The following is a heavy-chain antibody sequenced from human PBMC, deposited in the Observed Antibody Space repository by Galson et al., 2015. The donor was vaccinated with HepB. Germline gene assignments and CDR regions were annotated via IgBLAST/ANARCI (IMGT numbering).Heavy chain of an antibody. Sequence: SVKVSCKAPGYTFTSYAMTWVRQAPGQGLEWMGWINTNTGNPTYAQGFTGRLVFSLDTSVSTACLQISSLKAEDTAVYYCARDPHTGGRYGVYWGQGTLVTVSS. CDR3: ARDPHTGGRYGVY. CDR2: INTNTGNP. CDR1: GYTFTSYA. J-gene: IGHJ4*02. D-gene: IGHD2-8*02. V-gene: IGHV7-4-1*02.